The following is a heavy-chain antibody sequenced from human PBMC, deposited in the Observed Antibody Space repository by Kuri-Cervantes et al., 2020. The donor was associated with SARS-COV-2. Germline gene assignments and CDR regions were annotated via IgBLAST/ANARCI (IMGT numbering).Heavy chain of an antibody. Sequence: GGSLRLSCVASGFTFSSYGMHWVRQAPGKGLEWVAVISYDGSNKYYADSVKGRFTISRDNSKNTLYLQMNSLRAEDTAVYYCATESSSWYGGSFDYWGQGTLVTVSS. J-gene: IGHJ4*02. CDR1: GFTFSSYG. V-gene: IGHV3-30*03. CDR3: ATESSSWYGGSFDY. D-gene: IGHD6-13*01. CDR2: ISYDGSNK.